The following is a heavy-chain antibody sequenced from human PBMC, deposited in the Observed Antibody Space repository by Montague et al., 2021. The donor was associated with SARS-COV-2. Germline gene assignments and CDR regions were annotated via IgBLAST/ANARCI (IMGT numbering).Heavy chain of an antibody. J-gene: IGHJ3*02. D-gene: IGHD4-23*01. CDR3: VRDHPYGGPRGAYDI. CDR2: IYDGGAV. CDR1: GGSITGYY. Sequence: SETLSLTCTVSGGSITGYYWSWLRRPPGKGLEWIAYIYDGGAVNXNPSLVSRVTISTDTSKNQLSLKVNSVTAADTAVYYCVRDHPYGGPRGAYDIWGQGTVVTVSS. V-gene: IGHV4-59*01.